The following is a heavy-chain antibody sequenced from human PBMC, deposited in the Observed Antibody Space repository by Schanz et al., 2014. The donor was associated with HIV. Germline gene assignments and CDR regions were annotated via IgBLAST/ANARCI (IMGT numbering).Heavy chain of an antibody. CDR2: IIPVFGTT. CDR3: ARDTNFGLDV. V-gene: IGHV1-69*06. CDR1: GGSFSSHA. Sequence: QVQLVQSGAEVKKPGSSVKVSCKASGGSFSSHAFSWVRQAPGQGLEWMGGIIPVFGTTNYAQKFQGRVTITADKSTSTAYMELSSLRSDDTAVYYCARDTNFGLDVWGQGTTVTVSS. J-gene: IGHJ6*02. D-gene: IGHD2-8*01.